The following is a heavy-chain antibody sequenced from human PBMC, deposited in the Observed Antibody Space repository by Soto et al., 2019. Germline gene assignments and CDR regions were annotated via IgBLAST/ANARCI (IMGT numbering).Heavy chain of an antibody. Sequence: ASVKVSCKASGYTFTSYDINWVRQATGQGLEWMGWMNPNSGNTGYAQKLQGRVTMTRNTSISTAYMALSRLRSDVTAVYYCARDIVGVPAAMGGRWFDPWGQGTLVTVSS. CDR1: GYTFTSYD. CDR3: ARDIVGVPAAMGGRWFDP. J-gene: IGHJ5*02. V-gene: IGHV1-8*01. CDR2: MNPNSGNT. D-gene: IGHD2-2*01.